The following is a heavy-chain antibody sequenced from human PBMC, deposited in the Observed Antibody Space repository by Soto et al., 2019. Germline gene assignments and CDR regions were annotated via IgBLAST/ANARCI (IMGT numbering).Heavy chain of an antibody. CDR1: GDSVSSNSAG. J-gene: IGHJ6*03. CDR2: TYYKSKWYY. Sequence: QVQLQQSSPGLVKPSQALSLTCDISGDSVSSNSAGWNWIRQTPSRGLEWLGRTYYKSKWYYTYAASVKSRITVSPDTSKNQFSLQLTSVTPEDTAVYYCARGSWDDVSGHYYMDVWTKGPRSPSP. CDR3: ARGSWDDVSGHYYMDV. V-gene: IGHV6-1*01. D-gene: IGHD1-1*01.